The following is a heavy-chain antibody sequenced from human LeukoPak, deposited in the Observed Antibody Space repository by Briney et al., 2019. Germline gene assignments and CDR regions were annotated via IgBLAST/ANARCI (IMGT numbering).Heavy chain of an antibody. CDR3: ATDRPQRSMDYDSSGYFFGY. CDR1: GGTFSSYA. V-gene: IGHV1-69*06. J-gene: IGHJ4*02. D-gene: IGHD3-22*01. Sequence: SVKVSCKASGGTFSSYAISWVRQAPGQGLEWMGGIIPIFGTANYAQKFQGGVTMTEDTSTDTAYMELSSLRSEDTAVYYCATDRPQRSMDYDSSGYFFGYWGQGTLVTVSS. CDR2: IIPIFGTA.